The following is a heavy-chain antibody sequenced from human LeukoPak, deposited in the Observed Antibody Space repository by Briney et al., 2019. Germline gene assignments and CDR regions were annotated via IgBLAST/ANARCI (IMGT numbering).Heavy chain of an antibody. CDR2: IRPSGSII. J-gene: IGHJ3*01. D-gene: IGHD3-22*01. CDR1: RITFTSCR. Sequence: GGSLRLSCAASRITFTSCRMNWVRQAPGKGLEWVSNIRPSGSIIYYVDSVKGRFTISRDNAKNSLYLQMNSLRAEDRDVYYGASETYYYDSSGYYYGHQAFDFWGQGTMVTVSS. V-gene: IGHV3-48*04. CDR3: ASETYYYDSSGYYYGHQAFDF.